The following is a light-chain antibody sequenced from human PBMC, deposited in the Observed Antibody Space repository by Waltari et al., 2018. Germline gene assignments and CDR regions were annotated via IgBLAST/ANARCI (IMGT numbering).Light chain of an antibody. CDR1: QSLSGSY. J-gene: IGKJ2*01. V-gene: IGKV3-20*01. Sequence: DIVLTQSPGTLSLSPGESATLSCRASQSLSGSYLAWYQQKPGQAPRLLIYGASSRATGIPDRFSGSGSGTDFTLTISRLEPEDFAVYYCQQYGGSPPYTFGQGSKLDIK. CDR2: GAS. CDR3: QQYGGSPPYT.